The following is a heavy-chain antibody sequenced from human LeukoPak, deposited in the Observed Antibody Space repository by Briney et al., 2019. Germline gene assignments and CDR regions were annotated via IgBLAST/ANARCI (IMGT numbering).Heavy chain of an antibody. D-gene: IGHD3-10*01. CDR2: IWHDGSHK. CDR3: AREIFGSGGYPDF. Sequence: GRSLRLSCAASGFAFNTYALHWVREAPGQGLEWVALIWHDGSHKFYSHSVRGQFTISRDTSKNTVSLQVNNLRPEDTAVYYCAREIFGSGGYPDFWGQGTLVNVSS. CDR1: GFAFNTYA. V-gene: IGHV3-33*01. J-gene: IGHJ4*02.